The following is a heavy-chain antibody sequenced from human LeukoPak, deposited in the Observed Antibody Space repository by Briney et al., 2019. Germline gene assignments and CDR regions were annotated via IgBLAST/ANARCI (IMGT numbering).Heavy chain of an antibody. D-gene: IGHD5-18*01. CDR2: IYYSGST. Sequence: SETLSLTCTVSGGSISSYYWSWTRQPPGKGLEWVGYIYYSGSTNYNPSLKSRVTLSVDTSKNQFSLKLSSVTAADTAVYYCARRMGLGYSYGYPYFDYWGQGTLVTVSS. J-gene: IGHJ4*02. CDR3: ARRMGLGYSYGYPYFDY. V-gene: IGHV4-59*08. CDR1: GGSISSYY.